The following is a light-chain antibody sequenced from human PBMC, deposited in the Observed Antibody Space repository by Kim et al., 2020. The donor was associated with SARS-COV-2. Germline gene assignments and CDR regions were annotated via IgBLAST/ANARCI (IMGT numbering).Light chain of an antibody. Sequence: ALGQTVRITCQGASLRRYYATWYQQKPGQAPVLVIYGRNVRPSGIADRFSGSRSGNTASLTITGAQAEDEADYYCSSRDINGNHGVFGGGTQLTVL. CDR1: SLRRYY. J-gene: IGLJ2*01. V-gene: IGLV3-19*01. CDR3: SSRDINGNHGV. CDR2: GRN.